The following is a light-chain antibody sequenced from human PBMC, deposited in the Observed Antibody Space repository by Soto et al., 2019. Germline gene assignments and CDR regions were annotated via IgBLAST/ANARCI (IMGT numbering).Light chain of an antibody. CDR2: WAS. CDR1: QSVLYSSNNKNY. J-gene: IGKJ2*01. CDR3: QQYYSTLPT. V-gene: IGKV4-1*01. Sequence: DIVMTQSPDSLAVSLGERATINCKSSQSVLYSSNNKNYLAWYQQKPGQPPKLLIYWASTRESGVPDRFSGSGSGTDFTLTISGLQAEDVAVYYCQQYYSTLPTFGQGTKLEIK.